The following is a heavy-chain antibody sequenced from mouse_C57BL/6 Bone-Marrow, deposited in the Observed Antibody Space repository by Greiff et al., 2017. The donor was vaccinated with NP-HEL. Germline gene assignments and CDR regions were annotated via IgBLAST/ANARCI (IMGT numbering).Heavy chain of an antibody. V-gene: IGHV1-7*01. CDR1: GYTFTSYW. D-gene: IGHD2-4*01. Sequence: QVQLQQSGAELAKPGASVKLSCKASGYTFTSYWMHWVKQRTGQGLEWIGYSNPSSGYTKYNQKFKDKATLTADKSTSTAYMQLSSLTYEDTAVYYGARSRYYDYEDYAMDYWGQGTSVTVSS. CDR2: SNPSSGYT. J-gene: IGHJ4*01. CDR3: ARSRYYDYEDYAMDY.